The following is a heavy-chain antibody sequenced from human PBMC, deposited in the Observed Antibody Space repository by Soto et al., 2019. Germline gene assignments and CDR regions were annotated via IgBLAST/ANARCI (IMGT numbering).Heavy chain of an antibody. CDR3: ARDHYDFWSGYHDRPTYCYIDV. CDR1: GYTFTSYD. D-gene: IGHD3-3*01. Sequence: GASVKVSCKASGYTFTSYDINWVRQATGQGLEWMGWMNPNSGNTGYAQKFQGRVTMTRNTSISTAYMELSSLRSEDTAVYYCARDHYDFWSGYHDRPTYCYIDVWGKGTTVTVSS. V-gene: IGHV1-8*01. J-gene: IGHJ6*03. CDR2: MNPNSGNT.